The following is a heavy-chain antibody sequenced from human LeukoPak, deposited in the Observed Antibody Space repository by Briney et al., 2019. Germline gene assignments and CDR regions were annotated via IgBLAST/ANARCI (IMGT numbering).Heavy chain of an antibody. J-gene: IGHJ4*02. CDR3: ATARTYYYDSSGYYPDY. CDR2: IKEDGSEK. V-gene: IGHV3-7*01. Sequence: GGSLRLSCAASGFTFSSYWMHWVRQAPGKGLEWVANIKEDGSEKYYVDSAKGRFTISRDNAKNSLYLQMNSLRAEDTAVYYCATARTYYYDSSGYYPDYWGQGTLVTVSS. CDR1: GFTFSSYW. D-gene: IGHD3-22*01.